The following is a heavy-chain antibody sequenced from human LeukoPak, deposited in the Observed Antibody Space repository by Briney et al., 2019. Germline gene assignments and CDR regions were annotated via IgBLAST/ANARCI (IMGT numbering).Heavy chain of an antibody. CDR3: ARHLVVEKGYYYYYMDV. Sequence: GESLKISCKGSGYSFTSYWIGWVRQMPGKGLEWMGIIYTGDSDTRYSPSFQGQVTISADKSISTAYLQWSSLKASDTAMYYCARHLVVEKGYYYYYMDVWGKGTTVSVSS. J-gene: IGHJ6*03. CDR1: GYSFTSYW. V-gene: IGHV5-51*01. D-gene: IGHD3-22*01. CDR2: IYTGDSDT.